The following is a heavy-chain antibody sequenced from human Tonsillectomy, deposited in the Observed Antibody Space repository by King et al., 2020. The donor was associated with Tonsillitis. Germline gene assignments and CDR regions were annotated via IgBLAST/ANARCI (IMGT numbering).Heavy chain of an antibody. D-gene: IGHD2-15*01. J-gene: IGHJ6*03. Sequence: QLVQSGAEVKKPGSSVKVSCKASGGTFSNYAISWVRQAPGQGLEWMGCIISMLGITNYAQKLQGRVTITADISTSTAYMELSSLRSEDTAVYYCARDSGYCSGGSCYGFFYYYMDVWGKGTTVTVSS. CDR2: IISMLGIT. CDR3: ARDSGYCSGGSCYGFFYYYMDV. V-gene: IGHV1-69*09. CDR1: GGTFSNYA.